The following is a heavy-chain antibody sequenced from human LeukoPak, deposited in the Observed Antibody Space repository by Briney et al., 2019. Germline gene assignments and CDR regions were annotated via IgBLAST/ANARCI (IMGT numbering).Heavy chain of an antibody. CDR3: ARTSGWYNL. Sequence: PGGSLRLPCAASGFTFSSYWMHWVRQAPGKGLVGVSRINSDGSSTSYADSVKGRFTISRDNAKNTLYLQMNNLRAEDTAVYYCARTSGWYNLWGQGTLVTVSS. CDR1: GFTFSSYW. V-gene: IGHV3-74*01. CDR2: INSDGSST. D-gene: IGHD6-19*01. J-gene: IGHJ5*02.